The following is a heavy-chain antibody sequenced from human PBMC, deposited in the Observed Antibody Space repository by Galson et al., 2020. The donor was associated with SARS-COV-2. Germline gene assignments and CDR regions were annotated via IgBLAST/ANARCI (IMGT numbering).Heavy chain of an antibody. V-gene: IGHV4-4*07. CDR3: ARAPAGIKTGMDV. CDR2: IYSHGST. J-gene: IGHJ6*02. CDR1: GGSTSNYY. Sequence: SETLSLTCSVSGGSTSNYYCNWIRKPAGKGLEWIGRIYSHGSTEYNPSLKSRVTMSTDVSRHQCSLWLTSVTATDTATYFCARAPAGIKTGMDVWGQGIKVTVSS. D-gene: IGHD1-1*01.